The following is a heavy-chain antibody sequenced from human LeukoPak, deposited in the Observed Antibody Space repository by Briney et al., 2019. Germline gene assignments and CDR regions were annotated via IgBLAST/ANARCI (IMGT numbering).Heavy chain of an antibody. V-gene: IGHV4-31*03. CDR2: IYYSGST. CDR3: ARLGGDTAMAFDY. Sequence: TLSLTCTVSGGSISSSSYYWGWIRQHPGKGLEWIGYIYYSGSTYYNPSLKSRVTISVDTSKNPFSLKLSSVTAADTAVYYCARLGGDTAMAFDYWGQGXLVTVSS. J-gene: IGHJ4*02. D-gene: IGHD5-18*01. CDR1: GGSISSSSYY.